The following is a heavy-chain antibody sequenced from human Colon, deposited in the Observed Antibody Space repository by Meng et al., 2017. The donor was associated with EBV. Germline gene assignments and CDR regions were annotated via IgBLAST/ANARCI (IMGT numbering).Heavy chain of an antibody. CDR2: IIHGGSP. CDR3: ARRPTGIDY. Sequence: QVQTPQWGPRLCQPPAPLPLPCAVNGGSLSGAYWNWSRPPPGKGLEWIGEIIHGGSPSYNPSLKSRVTISIDTSKNQLSLMLSSVTAADTAVYYCARRPTGIDYWGQGTLVTVSS. J-gene: IGHJ4*02. D-gene: IGHD2-8*02. CDR1: GGSLSGAY. V-gene: IGHV4-34*12.